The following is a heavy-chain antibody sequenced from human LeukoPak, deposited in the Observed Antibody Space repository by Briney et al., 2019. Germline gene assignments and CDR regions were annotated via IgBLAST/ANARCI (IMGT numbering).Heavy chain of an antibody. J-gene: IGHJ5*02. CDR2: ISYDGSNK. CDR3: ARDGPSYYDSSGYRYNWFDP. Sequence: PGGSLRLSCAASGFTFSSYAMHWVRQAPGKGLEWVAVISYDGSNKYYADSVKGRFTISRDNSKNTLYLQMNSLRAEDTAVYYCARDGPSYYDSSGYRYNWFDPWGQGTLVTVSS. V-gene: IGHV3-30-3*01. CDR1: GFTFSSYA. D-gene: IGHD3-22*01.